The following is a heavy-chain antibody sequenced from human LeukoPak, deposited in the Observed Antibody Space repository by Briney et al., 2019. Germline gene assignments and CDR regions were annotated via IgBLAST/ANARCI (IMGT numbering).Heavy chain of an antibody. CDR2: INPSRGSA. J-gene: IGHJ4*02. V-gene: IGHV1-46*01. CDR1: GYTFTNYY. CDR3: VRNGEGATISGGFFYS. D-gene: IGHD5-24*01. Sequence: ASVKDSCKASGYTFTNYYMHWVRQAPRQRLEWLGIINPSRGSATYGQKIQGRVTMTRHTSPNPVYTGTRSLKSEDTAVYSCVRNGEGATISGGFFYSWGEGTLVIVSS.